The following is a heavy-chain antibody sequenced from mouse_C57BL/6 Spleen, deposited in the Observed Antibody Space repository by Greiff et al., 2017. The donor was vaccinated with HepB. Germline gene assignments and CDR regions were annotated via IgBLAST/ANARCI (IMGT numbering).Heavy chain of an antibody. CDR2: IHPNSGST. CDR1: GYTFTSYW. Sequence: QVQLQQPGAELVKPGASVKLSCKASGYTFTSYWMHWVKQRPGQGLEWIGMIHPNSGSTNYNEKFKSKATLTVDKSSSTAYMQLSSLTSEDSAVYYCARWGTTVGSGYFDVWGTGTTVTVSS. D-gene: IGHD1-1*01. J-gene: IGHJ1*03. V-gene: IGHV1-64*01. CDR3: ARWGTTVGSGYFDV.